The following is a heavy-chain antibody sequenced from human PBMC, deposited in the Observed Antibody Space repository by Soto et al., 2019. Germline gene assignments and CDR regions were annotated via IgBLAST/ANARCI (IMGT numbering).Heavy chain of an antibody. J-gene: IGHJ4*02. CDR2: ISAYNGNT. V-gene: IGHV1-18*01. Sequence: QVQLVQSGAEVKKPGASVKVSCKASGYTFTSYGITWVRQAPGQGLEWMGWISAYNGNTNLAQKLQGRVTMTTDTATSTAYMELRSQRADETAVYYCPSGSYPHLGYWGKGTLFTVSS. CDR1: GYTFTSYG. D-gene: IGHD1-26*01. CDR3: PSGSYPHLGY.